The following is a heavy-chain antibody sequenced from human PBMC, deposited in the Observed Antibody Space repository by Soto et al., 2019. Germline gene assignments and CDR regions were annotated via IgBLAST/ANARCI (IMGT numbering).Heavy chain of an antibody. CDR3: AKAPWIQLWTPLGRSGYFDL. Sequence: PGGSLRLSCAASGFTFDDYAMHWVRQAPGKGLEWVSGISWNSGSIGYADSVKGRFTISRDNAKNSLYLQMNSLRAEDTALYYCAKAPWIQLWTPLGRSGYFDLWGRGTLVTVSS. CDR1: GFTFDDYA. D-gene: IGHD5-18*01. V-gene: IGHV3-9*01. J-gene: IGHJ2*01. CDR2: ISWNSGSI.